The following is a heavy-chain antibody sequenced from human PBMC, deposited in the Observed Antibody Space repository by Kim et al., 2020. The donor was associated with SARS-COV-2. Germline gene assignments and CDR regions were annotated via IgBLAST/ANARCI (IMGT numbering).Heavy chain of an antibody. J-gene: IGHJ5*02. CDR3: AKSNPYYDFWSGYFGDWFDP. CDR1: GFTFSSYA. Sequence: GGSLRLSCAASGFTFSSYAMSWVRQAPGKGLEWVSVIYSGGSSTYYADSVKGRFTISRDNSKNTLYLQMNSLRAEDTAVYYCAKSNPYYDFWSGYFGDWFDPWGQGTLVTVSS. V-gene: IGHV3-23*03. CDR2: IYSGGSST. D-gene: IGHD3-3*01.